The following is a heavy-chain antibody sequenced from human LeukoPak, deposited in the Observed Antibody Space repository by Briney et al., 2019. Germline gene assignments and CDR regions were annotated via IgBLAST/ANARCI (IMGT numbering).Heavy chain of an antibody. CDR3: AKDGAKLEWLLYGYYFDY. V-gene: IGHV3-23*01. CDR2: ISGSGGST. CDR1: GFTFSSYA. J-gene: IGHJ4*02. D-gene: IGHD3-3*01. Sequence: GGSLRLSCAASGFTFSSYAMSWVRQAPGKGLEWVSAISGSGGSTYYADSVKGRFTITRDNSKNTLYLQMNSLRAEDTAVYYCAKDGAKLEWLLYGYYFDYWGQGTLVTVSS.